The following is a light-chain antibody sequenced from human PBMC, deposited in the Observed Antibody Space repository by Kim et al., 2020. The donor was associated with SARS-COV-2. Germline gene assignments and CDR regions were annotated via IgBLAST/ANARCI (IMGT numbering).Light chain of an antibody. J-gene: IGLJ3*02. Sequence: SSELTQDPAVSVALGQTVRITCQGDSLRSYYASWYQQKPGQAPVLVIYGKNNRPSGIPDRFSGSSSGNTASLTIPGAQAEDEADYYCNSRDSSGNLRVFGGGTKLTVL. CDR1: SLRSYY. CDR2: GKN. V-gene: IGLV3-19*01. CDR3: NSRDSSGNLRV.